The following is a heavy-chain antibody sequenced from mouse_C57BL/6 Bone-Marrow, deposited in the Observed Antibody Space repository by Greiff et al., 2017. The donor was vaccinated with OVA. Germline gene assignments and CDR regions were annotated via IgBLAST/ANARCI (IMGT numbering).Heavy chain of an antibody. CDR2: ISPRSGNT. J-gene: IGHJ3*01. CDR3: GGLPFAY. V-gene: IGHV1-81*01. Sequence: VQLQQSGAELARPGASVKLSCKASGYTFTSYGISWVKQRTGQGLEWIGEISPRSGNTYYNEKFKGKATLTADKSSSTAYMELRSLTSEDSAVYFCGGLPFAYWGQGTLVTVSA. D-gene: IGHD2-2*01. CDR1: GYTFTSYG.